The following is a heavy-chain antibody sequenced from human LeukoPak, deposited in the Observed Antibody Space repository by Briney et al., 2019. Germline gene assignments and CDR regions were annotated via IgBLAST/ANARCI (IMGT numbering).Heavy chain of an antibody. Sequence: SETLSLTCTVSGGSISSYYWSWIRQPAGKGLEWIGRIYTSGSTNYNPSLKSRVTMSVDTSKNQFSLKLSSVTAADTAVYYCARENDDFWSGYYWDYWGQGTLVTVST. D-gene: IGHD3-3*01. CDR1: GGSISSYY. J-gene: IGHJ4*02. CDR2: IYTSGST. CDR3: ARENDDFWSGYYWDY. V-gene: IGHV4-4*07.